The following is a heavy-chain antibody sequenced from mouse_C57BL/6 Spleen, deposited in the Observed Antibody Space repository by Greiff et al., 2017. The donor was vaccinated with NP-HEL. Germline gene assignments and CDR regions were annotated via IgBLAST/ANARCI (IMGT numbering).Heavy chain of an antibody. CDR3: TRDRGDRATMVTTRGLYFDY. J-gene: IGHJ2*01. V-gene: IGHV5-9-1*02. D-gene: IGHD2-2*01. CDR2: ISSGGDYI. CDR1: GFTFSSYA. Sequence: EVQGVESGEGLVKPGGSLKLSCAASGFTFSSYAMSWVRQTPEKRLEWVAYISSGGDYIYYADTVKGRFTISRDNARNTLYLQMSSLKSEDTAMYYCTRDRGDRATMVTTRGLYFDYWGQGTTLTVSS.